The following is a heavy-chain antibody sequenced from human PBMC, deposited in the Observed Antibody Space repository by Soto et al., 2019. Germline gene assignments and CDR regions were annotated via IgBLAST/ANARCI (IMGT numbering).Heavy chain of an antibody. J-gene: IGHJ4*02. V-gene: IGHV1-3*01. D-gene: IGHD3-16*01. CDR3: ARDLGEYYFDY. CDR2: INAGNGNT. Sequence: ASVKVSCKASGYTFTSYAMHWVRQAPGQRLEWMGWINAGNGNTKYSQKFQGRVTITRDTSASTAYMELSSLRSEDTDVYYCARDLGEYYFDYWGQGTLVTVSS. CDR1: GYTFTSYA.